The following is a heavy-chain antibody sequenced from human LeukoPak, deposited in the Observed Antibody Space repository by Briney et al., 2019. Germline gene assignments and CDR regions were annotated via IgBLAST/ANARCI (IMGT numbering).Heavy chain of an antibody. D-gene: IGHD1-1*01. CDR2: INTYKGDT. J-gene: IGHJ4*02. CDR1: GYTLTNYN. Sequence: GASVKVSCKASGYTLTNYNISWVRQAPGQGLEWMGWINTYKGDTLYAQKLQGRVTMTADTSTNTAYMELRSLRFDDTAVYYCAVEGFDYWGQGTLVTVSS. V-gene: IGHV1-18*01. CDR3: AVEGFDY.